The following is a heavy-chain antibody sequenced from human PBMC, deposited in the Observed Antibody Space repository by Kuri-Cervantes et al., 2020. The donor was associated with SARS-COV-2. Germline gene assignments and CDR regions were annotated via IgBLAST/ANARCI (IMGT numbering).Heavy chain of an antibody. CDR3: ARGRGYYGFPMDV. CDR2: ISAYNGNT. J-gene: IGHJ6*02. D-gene: IGHD3-10*01. V-gene: IGHV1-18*01. CDR1: GYTFTSYG. Sequence: GGSLRLSCKASGYTFTSYGISWVRQAPGQGLEWMGWISAYNGNTNYAQKFQGRVTITADESTSTAYMELSSLRSEDTAVYYCARGRGYYGFPMDVWGQGTTVTVSS.